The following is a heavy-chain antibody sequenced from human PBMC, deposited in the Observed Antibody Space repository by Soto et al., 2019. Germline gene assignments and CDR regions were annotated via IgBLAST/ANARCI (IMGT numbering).Heavy chain of an antibody. V-gene: IGHV3-74*01. CDR3: ACWGHIVPVAPSDFDR. Sequence: GSLRLSCAASGFLLTNYWMNWVRQTPGKGLMWVSRISPDGSDVGYADSVEGRFTVSRDNDKNKLYLQMHSLRAEDTAMYYCACWGHIVPVAPSDFDRWGQGKLVTVS. D-gene: IGHD2-8*02. CDR1: GFLLTNYW. J-gene: IGHJ4*02. CDR2: ISPDGSDV.